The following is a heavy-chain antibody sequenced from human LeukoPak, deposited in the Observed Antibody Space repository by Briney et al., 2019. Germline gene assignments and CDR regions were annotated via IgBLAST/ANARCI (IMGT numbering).Heavy chain of an antibody. CDR1: GFTVSSNH. CDR2: IFSGGST. V-gene: IGHV3-66*04. J-gene: IGHJ6*02. CDR3: ARPKHSSTSWLHYGMDV. D-gene: IGHD2-2*01. Sequence: GGSLRLSCAVSGFTVSSNHLSWVRQAPGKGLEWVSVIFSGGSTYYADSVKGRFTISRDNSKNTLYLQMNSLRAEDTAVYYCARPKHSSTSWLHYGMDVWGQGATGTVSS.